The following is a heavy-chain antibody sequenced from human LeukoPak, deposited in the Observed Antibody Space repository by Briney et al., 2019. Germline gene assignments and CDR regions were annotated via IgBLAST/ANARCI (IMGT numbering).Heavy chain of an antibody. CDR2: TVSEIDGGTT. CDR3: TTDEDWNYARKDV. V-gene: IGHV3-15*04. D-gene: IGHD1-7*01. CDR1: GFTFNYAW. J-gene: IGHJ6*02. Sequence: TGGSLRLSCAASGFTFNYAWMSWVRQVPGKGLEWVGQTVSEIDGGTTDYAAPVKGRFTISRDDSKSTLCLQMNSLKIEDTAVYYCTTDEDWNYARKDVWGQGATVIVSS.